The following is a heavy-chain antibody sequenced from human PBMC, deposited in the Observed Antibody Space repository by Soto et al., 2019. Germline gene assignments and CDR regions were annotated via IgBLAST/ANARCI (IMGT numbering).Heavy chain of an antibody. CDR2: ISGSGGST. J-gene: IGHJ6*02. D-gene: IGHD6-19*01. CDR1: GFTFSSYA. V-gene: IGHV3-23*01. CDR3: AKGFSSGWYRGYYYYGMDV. Sequence: GGSLRLSCAASGFTFSSYAMSWVRQAPGKGLEWVSAISGSGGSTYYADSVKGRFTISRDNSKNTLYLQMNSLRAEDTAVYYCAKGFSSGWYRGYYYYGMDVWGQGTTVTVSS.